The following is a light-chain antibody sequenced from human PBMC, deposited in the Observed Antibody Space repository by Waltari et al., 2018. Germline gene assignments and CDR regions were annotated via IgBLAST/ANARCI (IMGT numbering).Light chain of an antibody. Sequence: QSALTQPPSASGSPGPSVTFSCTGTSSDIGTYTFVSWYQQHPGKPPKLMIYDVNKRPSGVPDRFSGSKSDNTASLTVSGLQAEDESVYYCSSYAGSNTWVFGGGTKLTVV. CDR2: DVN. J-gene: IGLJ3*02. V-gene: IGLV2-8*01. CDR3: SSYAGSNTWV. CDR1: SSDIGTYTF.